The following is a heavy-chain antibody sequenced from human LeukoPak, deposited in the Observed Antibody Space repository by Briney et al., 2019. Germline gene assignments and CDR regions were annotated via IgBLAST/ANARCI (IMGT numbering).Heavy chain of an antibody. J-gene: IGHJ4*02. CDR2: IYYRGST. CDR3: ARGGHSYGSFRLYFDY. D-gene: IGHD5-18*01. CDR1: GGSISSSSYY. V-gene: IGHV4-39*07. Sequence: SETLSLTCTVSGGSISSSSYYWGWIRQPPGKGLEWIGSIYYRGSTYYNPSLKSRVTISVDMSKNQFSLKLNSVTAADTAVYYCARGGHSYGSFRLYFDYWGQGTLVTVSS.